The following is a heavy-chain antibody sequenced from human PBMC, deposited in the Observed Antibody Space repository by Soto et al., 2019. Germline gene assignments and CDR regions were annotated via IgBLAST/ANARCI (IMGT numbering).Heavy chain of an antibody. CDR1: GYTFTSYD. CDR3: ARGPDITIFGVVITSSLDY. Sequence: QMQLVQSGAEVKKPGASVKVSCKASGYTFTSYDINWVRQATGQGLEWMGWMNPNSGNTGYAQKFQGRVTMTRNTSISTAYMELSSLRSEDTAVYYCARGPDITIFGVVITSSLDYWGQGTLVTVSS. D-gene: IGHD3-3*01. J-gene: IGHJ4*02. CDR2: MNPNSGNT. V-gene: IGHV1-8*01.